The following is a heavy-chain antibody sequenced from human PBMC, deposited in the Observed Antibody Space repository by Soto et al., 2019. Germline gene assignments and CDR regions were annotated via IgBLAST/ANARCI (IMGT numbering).Heavy chain of an antibody. J-gene: IGHJ3*02. V-gene: IGHV3-30-3*01. Sequence: TSTRWATHRVSKNPCKGLEWVAVISYDGSNKYYADSVKGRFTISRDNSKNPLYLQMNSLRAEDTAVYYCARVRYCSGGSCYSTPPDDAFDIWGQGTMVTVSS. D-gene: IGHD2-15*01. CDR3: ARVRYCSGGSCYSTPPDDAFDI. CDR1: TSTRWA. CDR2: ISYDGSNK.